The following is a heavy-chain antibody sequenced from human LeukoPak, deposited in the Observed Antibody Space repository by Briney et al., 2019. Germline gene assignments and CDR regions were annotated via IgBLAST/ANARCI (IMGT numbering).Heavy chain of an antibody. D-gene: IGHD1-26*01. CDR2: IYHSGST. CDR1: GGSISSSNW. Sequence: SETLSLTCAVSGGSISSSNWWSWVRQPPGKGLEWIGEIYHSGSTNYNPSLKSRVTISVDKSKNQFSLKLSSVTAADTAVYYCARDSRRELLHAFDIWGQGTMVTVSS. J-gene: IGHJ3*02. V-gene: IGHV4-4*02. CDR3: ARDSRRELLHAFDI.